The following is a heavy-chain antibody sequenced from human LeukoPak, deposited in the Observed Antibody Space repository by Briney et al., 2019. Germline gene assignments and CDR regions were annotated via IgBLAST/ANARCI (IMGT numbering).Heavy chain of an antibody. CDR2: ISGYGGTT. CDR1: GFTFSSYA. J-gene: IGHJ6*02. D-gene: IGHD6-6*01. CDR3: ARSRRMDV. V-gene: IGHV3-23*01. Sequence: GGSLRLSCAASGFTFSSYAMSWVRQAPGKGLEWVSGISGYGGTTYHADSVEGRFTISRDNSKNTLYLQMNSLRAEDTAVYYCARSRRMDVWGQGTTVTVSS.